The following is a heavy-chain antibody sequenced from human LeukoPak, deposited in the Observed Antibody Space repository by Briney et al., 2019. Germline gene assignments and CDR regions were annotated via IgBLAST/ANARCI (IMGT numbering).Heavy chain of an antibody. CDR3: AKDNGIVAPSIPLDY. D-gene: IGHD5-12*01. CDR1: GFTFSTYS. V-gene: IGHV3-48*01. CDR2: ISSSGSTT. J-gene: IGHJ4*02. Sequence: GGSLRLSCAASGFTFSTYSMNWVRQASGKGLEWVSYISSSGSTTYYADSVKGRFTISRDNSKNTLYLQMNSLRAEDTAVCYCAKDNGIVAPSIPLDYWGQGTLVTVSS.